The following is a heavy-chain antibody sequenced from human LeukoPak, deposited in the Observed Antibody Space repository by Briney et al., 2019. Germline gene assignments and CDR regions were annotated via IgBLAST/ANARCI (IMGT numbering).Heavy chain of an antibody. D-gene: IGHD1-26*01. CDR2: LNPKRGGT. J-gene: IGHJ4*02. CDR3: ARDNGMGYYGGSGYFDY. V-gene: IGHV1-2*02. CDR1: GYTFTGYY. Sequence: GASVKVSCKASGYTFTGYYTHWVRQAPGQGLEWMGWLNPKRGGTNYAQKFQGRVTMTRDTSITTAYMELSRLTSDDTAVYYCARDNGMGYYGGSGYFDYWGQGTLVTVSS.